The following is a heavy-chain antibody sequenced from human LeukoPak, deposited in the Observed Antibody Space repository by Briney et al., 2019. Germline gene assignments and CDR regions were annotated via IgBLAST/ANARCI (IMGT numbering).Heavy chain of an antibody. Sequence: GGSLRLSCAASGFTFSSYAMNWVRQAPGKGLEWVSAISGSGGTTYYADSVKGRFTISRDNSKNTLYLQMNSLRAEDTAVYYCARTYYDILTGHYIFDYWGQGTLVTVSS. J-gene: IGHJ4*02. CDR2: ISGSGGTT. CDR1: GFTFSSYA. V-gene: IGHV3-23*01. CDR3: ARTYYDILTGHYIFDY. D-gene: IGHD3-9*01.